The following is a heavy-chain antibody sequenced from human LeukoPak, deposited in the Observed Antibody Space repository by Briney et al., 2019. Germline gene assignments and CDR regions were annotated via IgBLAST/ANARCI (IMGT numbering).Heavy chain of an antibody. Sequence: GGSLRLSCAASGFTFDDYGVSWVRQAPGKGLEWVSGINWNGGSTGYADSVKGRFTISRDNAKNSLYPQMNSLRAEDTALYYCARDDYDILTLPFWGQGTMVTVSS. CDR2: INWNGGST. CDR3: ARDDYDILTLPF. V-gene: IGHV3-20*04. CDR1: GFTFDDYG. J-gene: IGHJ3*01. D-gene: IGHD3-9*01.